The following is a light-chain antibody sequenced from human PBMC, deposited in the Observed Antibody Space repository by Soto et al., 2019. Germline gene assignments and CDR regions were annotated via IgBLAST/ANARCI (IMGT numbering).Light chain of an antibody. CDR3: MQGTHWPYT. Sequence: DVVMTQSPLSLPVTLGQPASISCTSSQSLVHSDGNTYLNRFQQRPGQSPRRLIYKISNRDSGVPDRFSGSGSGTDFTLKISRVEAEDVGVYYCMQGTHWPYTFGQGTKLEIK. V-gene: IGKV2-30*02. CDR1: QSLVHSDGNTY. J-gene: IGKJ2*01. CDR2: KIS.